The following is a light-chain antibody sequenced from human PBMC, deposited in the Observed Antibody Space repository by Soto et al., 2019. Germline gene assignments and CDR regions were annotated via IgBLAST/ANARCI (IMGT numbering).Light chain of an antibody. CDR2: DVS. CDR3: SSYTSSSTLVV. Sequence: QSVLTQPASVSGSPGQSITISCTGTSREVGGYNYVSWYQQHPGKAPKLMIYDVSNRPSGVSNRFSGSKSGNTASLTISGLQAEDEADYYCSSYTSSSTLVVFGGGTKVTVL. J-gene: IGLJ2*01. CDR1: SREVGGYNY. V-gene: IGLV2-14*01.